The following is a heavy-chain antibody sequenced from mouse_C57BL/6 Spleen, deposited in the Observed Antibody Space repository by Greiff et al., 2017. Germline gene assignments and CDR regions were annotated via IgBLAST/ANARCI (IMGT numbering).Heavy chain of an antibody. CDR2: IDPSDSYS. D-gene: IGHD1-1*01. Sequence: VQLQQPGAELVMPGASVKLSCKASGYTFTSYWMHWVKQRPGQGLEWIGEIDPSDSYSNYNQQFKGKSTLTVDKSSSTAYMQLSSLTSEDYAVYYWARRYYYGSTFDYWGQGTTLTVSS. J-gene: IGHJ2*01. CDR1: GYTFTSYW. CDR3: ARRYYYGSTFDY. V-gene: IGHV1-69*01.